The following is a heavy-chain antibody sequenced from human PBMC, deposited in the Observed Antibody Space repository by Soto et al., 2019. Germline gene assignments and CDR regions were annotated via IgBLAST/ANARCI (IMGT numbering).Heavy chain of an antibody. Sequence: PSETLSLTCTVSGGSISSYYWSWIRQPPGKGLEWIGYIYYSGSTNYNPSLKSRVTISVDTSKNQFSLKLSSVTAADTAVYYCARVLYCSGGSCYDYRGQGTLVTVSS. CDR1: GGSISSYY. V-gene: IGHV4-59*01. D-gene: IGHD2-15*01. CDR3: ARVLYCSGGSCYDY. CDR2: IYYSGST. J-gene: IGHJ4*02.